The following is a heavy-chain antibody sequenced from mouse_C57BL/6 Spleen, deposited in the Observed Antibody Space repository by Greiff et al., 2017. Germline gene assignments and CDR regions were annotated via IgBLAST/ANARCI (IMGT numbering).Heavy chain of an antibody. CDR1: GYTFTDYY. V-gene: IGHV1-26*01. CDR3: AYGGRYPAWFAY. CDR2: INPNNGGT. Sequence: EVQLQQSGPELVKPGASVQISCKASGYTFTDYYMNWVKQSHGKSLEWIGDINPNNGGTSYNQKFKGKATLTVDKSSSTAYMELRSLTSEDSAVYYCAYGGRYPAWFAYWGQGTLVTVSA. D-gene: IGHD1-1*01. J-gene: IGHJ3*01.